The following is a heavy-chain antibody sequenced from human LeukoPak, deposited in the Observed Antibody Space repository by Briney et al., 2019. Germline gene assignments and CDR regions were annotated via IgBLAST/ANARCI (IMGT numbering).Heavy chain of an antibody. CDR3: ARDQYDTWSRRGNFDS. CDR1: GFTFSSYA. D-gene: IGHD3-3*01. V-gene: IGHV3-30-3*01. Sequence: PGRSLRLSCAASGFTFSSYAMHWVRQAPGKGLEWVAVISYDGSNKYYADSVKGRFTISRDNTKNSLYLLMNSLRVEDTAVFYCARDQYDTWSRRGNFDSWGQGTLVIVSS. J-gene: IGHJ4*02. CDR2: ISYDGSNK.